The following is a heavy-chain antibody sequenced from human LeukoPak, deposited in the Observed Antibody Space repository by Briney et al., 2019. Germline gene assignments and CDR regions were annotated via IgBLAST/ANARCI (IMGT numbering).Heavy chain of an antibody. Sequence: SETLSLTCAVYGGSFSGYYWSWIRQPPGKGLEWIGEINHSGSTNYNPSPKSRVTISVDTSKNQFSLKLSSVTAADTAVYYCASAKRGAYYDFWSGYPSPTPFDYWGQGTLVTVSS. V-gene: IGHV4-34*01. CDR2: INHSGST. D-gene: IGHD3-3*01. CDR3: ASAKRGAYYDFWSGYPSPTPFDY. CDR1: GGSFSGYY. J-gene: IGHJ4*02.